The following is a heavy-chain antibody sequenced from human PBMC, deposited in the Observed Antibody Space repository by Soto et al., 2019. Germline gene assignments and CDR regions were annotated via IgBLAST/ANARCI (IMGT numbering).Heavy chain of an antibody. Sequence: SETLSLTCAVSGGSFSDSDWWSWVRQPPGKGLEWIGEVYFDGSTNYNPSLKSRVSISVDISKNHFSLGLNSVTAADTAVYCCARDLQDRFDYWGQGLLVTVSS. V-gene: IGHV4-4*01. CDR1: GGSFSDSDW. J-gene: IGHJ4*02. CDR2: VYFDGST. CDR3: ARDLQDRFDY.